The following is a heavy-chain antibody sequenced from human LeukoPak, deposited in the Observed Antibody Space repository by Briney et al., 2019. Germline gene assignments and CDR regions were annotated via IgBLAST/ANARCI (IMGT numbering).Heavy chain of an antibody. CDR2: IYYSGST. CDR1: GGSISSSSYY. V-gene: IGHV4-39*01. CDR3: ARQISITMIVVVNHAFDS. D-gene: IGHD3-22*01. J-gene: IGHJ3*02. Sequence: PSETLSLTCTVSGGSISSSSYYWGWIRQPPGKGLEWIGSIYYSGSTYYNPSLKRRVTISVHTSTTQFSLKLSSVTAADTAGYYCARQISITMIVVVNHAFDSWGQGTMVTVSS.